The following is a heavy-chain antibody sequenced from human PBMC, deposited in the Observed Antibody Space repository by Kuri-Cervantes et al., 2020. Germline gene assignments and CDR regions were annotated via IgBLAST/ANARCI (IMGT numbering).Heavy chain of an antibody. CDR3: AKDLHYGSGSYYRVGFFEY. CDR1: GFTFSSYS. J-gene: IGHJ4*02. V-gene: IGHV3-21*01. D-gene: IGHD3-10*01. CDR2: ISSSSSYI. Sequence: GESLKISCAASGFTFSSYSMNWVRQAPGKGLEWVSSISSSSSYIYYADSVKGRFTISRDNSKNTVYLQMNSLRAEDTAVYYCAKDLHYGSGSYYRVGFFEYWGQGTLVTVSS.